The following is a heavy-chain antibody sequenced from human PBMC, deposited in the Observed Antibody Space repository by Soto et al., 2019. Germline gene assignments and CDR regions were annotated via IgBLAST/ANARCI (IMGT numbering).Heavy chain of an antibody. CDR1: GFTFSSYS. CDR3: ARDRGQQLYYGMDV. Sequence: PGGSLRLSCAASGFTFSSYSMNWVRQAPGKGLEWVSSISSSSSYIYYADSVKGRFTISRDNAKNSLYLQMNSLRAEDTAVYYCARDRGQQLYYGMDVWGQGTTVTVSS. CDR2: ISSSSSYI. V-gene: IGHV3-21*01. J-gene: IGHJ6*02. D-gene: IGHD6-13*01.